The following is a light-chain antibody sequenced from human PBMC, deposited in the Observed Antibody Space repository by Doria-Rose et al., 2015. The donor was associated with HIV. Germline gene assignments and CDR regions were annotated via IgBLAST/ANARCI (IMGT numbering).Light chain of an antibody. Sequence: DIRVTQSPESLGMSLGERATLNCKSNQSLLYTSKNYLAWYQQKPGQPPKLLIYWASTRQSGVPARFNGSGSGTDFTLTISSPEAEDVAVYYCQQYYDTPSFGPGTTVDIK. V-gene: IGKV4-1*01. CDR3: QQYYDTPS. CDR1: QSLLYTSKNY. CDR2: WAS. J-gene: IGKJ3*01.